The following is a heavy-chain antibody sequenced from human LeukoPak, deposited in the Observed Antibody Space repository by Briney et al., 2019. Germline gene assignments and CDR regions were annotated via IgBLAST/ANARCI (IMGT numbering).Heavy chain of an antibody. CDR2: IYYSGST. CDR1: GGSISSGSYY. CDR3: ARISSSGRYFLDY. Sequence: SETLSLTCTVSGGSISSGSYYWSWIRQPAGKGLEWIGYIYYSGSTNYNPSLKSRVTISVDTSKNQFSLKLSSVTAADTAVYYRARISSSGRYFLDYWGQGTLVTVSS. D-gene: IGHD6-19*01. J-gene: IGHJ4*02. V-gene: IGHV4-61*10.